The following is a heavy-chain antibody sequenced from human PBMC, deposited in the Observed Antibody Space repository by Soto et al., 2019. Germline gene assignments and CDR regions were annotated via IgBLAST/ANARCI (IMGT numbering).Heavy chain of an antibody. V-gene: IGHV1-46*01. D-gene: IGHD3-22*01. CDR1: GYTLTSYY. CDR3: ARVTSAYYDSSGYSGHPEGPCMDV. J-gene: IGHJ6*02. CDR2: INPSGGST. Sequence: EASVKVSCKASGYTLTSYYMHWVRQAPGQGLEWMGIINPSGGSTSYAQKFQGRVTMTRDTSTSTVYMELSSLRSEDTAVYYCARVTSAYYDSSGYSGHPEGPCMDVWGQGTTVTVSS.